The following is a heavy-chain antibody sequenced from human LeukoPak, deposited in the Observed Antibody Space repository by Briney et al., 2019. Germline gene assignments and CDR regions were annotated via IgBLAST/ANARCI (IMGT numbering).Heavy chain of an antibody. J-gene: IGHJ4*02. CDR3: AREIPSYPDY. CDR1: GFTFSSYE. D-gene: IGHD3-10*01. Sequence: QTGGSLRLSCAASGFTFSSYEMNWVRQAPGKGLEWVSYISSSGSTIYYADSVKGRFTISRDNAKNSLYLQMNSLRAEDTAVHYCAREIPSYPDYWGQGSLVSVSS. V-gene: IGHV3-48*03. CDR2: ISSSGSTI.